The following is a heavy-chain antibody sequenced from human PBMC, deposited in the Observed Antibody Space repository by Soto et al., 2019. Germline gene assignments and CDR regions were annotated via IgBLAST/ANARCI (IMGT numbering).Heavy chain of an antibody. CDR3: AKSTAN. J-gene: IGHJ4*02. Sequence: QVQVVESGGGVVQPGRSLRLSCAASGFTVSDYPLHWVRQAPGKGLEWVAVMFKDGNNKRYADSVKGRFTISRDNSKNTLYLQMDSLRTDDTAVYYCAKSTANWGQGTLVTVSS. V-gene: IGHV3-30-3*02. CDR1: GFTVSDYP. CDR2: MFKDGNNK.